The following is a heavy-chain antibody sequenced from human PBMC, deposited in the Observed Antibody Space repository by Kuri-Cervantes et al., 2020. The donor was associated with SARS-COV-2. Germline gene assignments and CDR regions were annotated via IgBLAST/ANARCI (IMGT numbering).Heavy chain of an antibody. J-gene: IGHJ4*02. V-gene: IGHV3-23*01. D-gene: IGHD3-10*01. Sequence: GESLKISCAASGFTFSSYSMNWVRQAPGKGLEWVSAISGSGGSTYYADPVKGRFTISRDNSKNTLYLQMNSLRAEDTAVYYCAKEGFFYGSGRHFDYWGQGTLVTVSS. CDR2: ISGSGGST. CDR3: AKEGFFYGSGRHFDY. CDR1: GFTFSSYS.